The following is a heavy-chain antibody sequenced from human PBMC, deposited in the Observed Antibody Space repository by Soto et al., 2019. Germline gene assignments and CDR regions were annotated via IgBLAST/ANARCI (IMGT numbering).Heavy chain of an antibody. J-gene: IGHJ4*02. CDR1: GGSFSGYY. D-gene: IGHD3-10*01. V-gene: IGHV4-34*01. CDR3: ARAAYTMVRGVIRLYYFDY. Sequence: QVQLQQWGAGLLKPSETLSLTCAVYGGSFSGYYWSWIRQPPGKGLEWIGEINHSGSTNYNPSLKSRVTISVDTSKNQFSLKLSSVTAADTAVYYCARAAYTMVRGVIRLYYFDYWGQGTLVTVSS. CDR2: INHSGST.